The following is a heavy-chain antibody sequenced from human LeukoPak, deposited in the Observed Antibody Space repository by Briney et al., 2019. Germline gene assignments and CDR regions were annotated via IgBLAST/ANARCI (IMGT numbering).Heavy chain of an antibody. J-gene: IGHJ4*02. CDR3: AKDSQQQLLPSDY. D-gene: IGHD6-13*01. CDR1: GFTFSSYG. Sequence: PGRSLRLSCAASGFTFSSYGMHWVRQAPGKGLEWVVVISYDGSNKYYADSVKGRFTISRDNSKNTLYLQMNSLRAEDTAVYYCAKDSQQQLLPSDYWGQGTLVTVSS. CDR2: ISYDGSNK. V-gene: IGHV3-30*18.